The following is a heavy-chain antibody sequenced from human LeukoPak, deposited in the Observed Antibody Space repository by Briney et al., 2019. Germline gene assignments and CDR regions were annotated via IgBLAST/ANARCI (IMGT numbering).Heavy chain of an antibody. J-gene: IGHJ4*02. CDR3: AKVFDDYGDYVGLFDY. CDR2: ISGSGGST. V-gene: IGHV3-23*01. D-gene: IGHD4-17*01. Sequence: GGSLRLSCAASGFTFSTYWMSWVRQAPGKGLEWVSAISGSGGSTYYADSVKGRFTISRDNSKNTLYLQMNSLRAEDTAVYYCAKVFDDYGDYVGLFDYWGQGTLVTVSS. CDR1: GFTFSTYW.